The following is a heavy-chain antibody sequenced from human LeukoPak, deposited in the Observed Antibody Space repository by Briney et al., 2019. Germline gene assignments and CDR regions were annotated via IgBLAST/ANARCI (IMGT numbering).Heavy chain of an antibody. CDR3: ARRKRSGCSSTSCLLNWFDP. D-gene: IGHD2-2*01. CDR2: IYYTGST. CDR1: GGSISSSNYY. J-gene: IGHJ5*02. Sequence: PSETLSLTCSVSGGSISSSNYYWGWIRQPPGKGLEWIGSIYYTGSTYYSPSLKTRVTISVDTSKNQFSLKLRSVTAADTAVYYCARRKRSGCSSTSCLLNWFDPWGQGTLVTVSS. V-gene: IGHV4-39*01.